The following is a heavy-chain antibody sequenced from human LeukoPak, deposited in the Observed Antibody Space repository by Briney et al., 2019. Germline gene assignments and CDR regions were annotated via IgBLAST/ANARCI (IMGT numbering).Heavy chain of an antibody. CDR2: IYYSGST. V-gene: IGHV4-59*01. Sequence: SETLSLTCTVFGDSISGYYWSWIRQPPGKGLEWIGYIYYSGSTKYNPSLKSRVTISVDTSKNQFSLKLSSVTAADTAVYYCARYRGKTTVSSLDWFDPWGQGTLVTVSS. CDR1: GDSISGYY. J-gene: IGHJ5*02. D-gene: IGHD4-11*01. CDR3: ARYRGKTTVSSLDWFDP.